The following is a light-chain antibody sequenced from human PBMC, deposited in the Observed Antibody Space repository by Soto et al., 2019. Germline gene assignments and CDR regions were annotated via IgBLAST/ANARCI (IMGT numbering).Light chain of an antibody. CDR2: RNN. CDR1: SSNIGSNY. CDR3: AAWEDSLSAHAV. V-gene: IGLV1-47*01. Sequence: QSVLTQPPSASGTPGQRVTISCSGSSSNIGSNYVYWYQQLPGTAPKLLIYRNNQRPSGVPDRFSGSKSGTSASLDISGLRSEDEADYYCAAWEDSLSAHAVFGGGTQLTVL. J-gene: IGLJ7*01.